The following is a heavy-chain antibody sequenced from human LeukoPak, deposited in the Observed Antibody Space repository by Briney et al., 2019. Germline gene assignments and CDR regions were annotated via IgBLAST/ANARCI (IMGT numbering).Heavy chain of an antibody. CDR1: GFTFSSYW. D-gene: IGHD3-3*01. J-gene: IGHJ4*02. CDR3: ATTKIWSGYYYSGYYFDY. CDR2: IKQDGSEK. Sequence: GGSLRLSCAASGFTFSSYWMSWVRQAPGKGLEWVANIKQDGSEKYYVDSVKGRFTISRDNAKNSLYLQMNSLRAEDTAVYYCATTKIWSGYYYSGYYFDYWGQGTLVTVSS. V-gene: IGHV3-7*01.